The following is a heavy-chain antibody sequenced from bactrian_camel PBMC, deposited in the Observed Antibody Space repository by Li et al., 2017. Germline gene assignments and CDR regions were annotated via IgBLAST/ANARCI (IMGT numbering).Heavy chain of an antibody. CDR2: IGSDKAT. CDR1: GYFDDDHC. D-gene: IGHD7*01. V-gene: IGHV3S53*01. J-gene: IGHJ4*01. CDR3: AADFYNLQLARSYTY. Sequence: HVQLVESGGGSVQAGTSLTLTCSGYFDDDHCMGWFRQVPGKQREKVALIGSDKATHYSQSVKGRFTISRDNAKNTVYLQMNSLKPDDTAMYYCAADFYNLQLARSYTYWGQGTQVTVS.